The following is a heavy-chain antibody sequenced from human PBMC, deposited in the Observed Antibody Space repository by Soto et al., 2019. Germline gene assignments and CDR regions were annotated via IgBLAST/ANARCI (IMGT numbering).Heavy chain of an antibody. D-gene: IGHD3-3*01. CDR3: AKWPASRGETLRFLECLPPGFDY. CDR2: ISGSGGST. J-gene: IGHJ4*02. CDR1: GFTFSSYA. Sequence: GSLRLSCAASGFTFSSYAMSWVRQAPGKGLEWVSAISGSGGSTYYADSVKGRFTISRDNSKNTLYLQMNSLRAEDTAVYYCAKWPASRGETLRFLECLPPGFDYWGQGILVTVSS. V-gene: IGHV3-23*01.